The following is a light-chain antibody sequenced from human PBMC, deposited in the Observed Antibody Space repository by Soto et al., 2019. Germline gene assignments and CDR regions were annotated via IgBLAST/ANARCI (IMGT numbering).Light chain of an antibody. CDR1: QSVSSY. CDR3: QQRSNWPMYT. Sequence: EIVLTQSPATLSLSPGERATLSCRASQSVSSYLAWYQQKPGQAPRLLIYDASNRATGIPAMFSGSGSGTDFTLTISSLEPEDLAVYYCQQRSNWPMYTFGQGTKLEIK. V-gene: IGKV3-11*01. CDR2: DAS. J-gene: IGKJ2*01.